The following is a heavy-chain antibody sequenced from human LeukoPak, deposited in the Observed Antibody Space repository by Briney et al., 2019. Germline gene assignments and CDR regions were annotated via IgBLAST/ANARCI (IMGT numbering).Heavy chain of an antibody. Sequence: SETLSLTCTVSGGSISSSTYYWGWIRQPPGKGLEWIGSIYYSGSTYYNPSLKSRVTISVDRSKNQFSLRLSSVTAADTAVYYCARVRGGSIDYWGQGTLVTVSS. CDR3: ARVRGGSIDY. V-gene: IGHV4-39*07. J-gene: IGHJ4*02. CDR1: GGSISSSTYY. D-gene: IGHD2-15*01. CDR2: IYYSGST.